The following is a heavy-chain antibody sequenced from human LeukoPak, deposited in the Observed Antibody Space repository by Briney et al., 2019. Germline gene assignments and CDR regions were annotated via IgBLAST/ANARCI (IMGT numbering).Heavy chain of an antibody. V-gene: IGHV3-15*01. CDR1: GFTFDDYG. CDR3: TTDPGPPAAPWDWFDP. Sequence: GGSLRLSCAASGFTFDDYGMSWVRQAPGKGLEWVGHIKSKTDGGTTDYAAPVKGRFTISRDDSKNTLYLQMNSLKTEDTAVYYCTTDPGPPAAPWDWFDPWGQGTLVTVSS. D-gene: IGHD2-2*01. CDR2: IKSKTDGGTT. J-gene: IGHJ5*02.